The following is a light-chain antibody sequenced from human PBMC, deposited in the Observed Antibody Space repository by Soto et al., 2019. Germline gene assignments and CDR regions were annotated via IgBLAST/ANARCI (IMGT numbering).Light chain of an antibody. J-gene: IGKJ3*01. CDR3: QHGFT. Sequence: DIPMTQSPSTLSASVGDRVTITCRASQSISSWLAWYQQKPGKAPKLLIYKASSLESGVPSRFSGSGSGTEFTLTISSLQPDDFATYYCQHGFTFGPGTKVDIK. V-gene: IGKV1-5*03. CDR2: KAS. CDR1: QSISSW.